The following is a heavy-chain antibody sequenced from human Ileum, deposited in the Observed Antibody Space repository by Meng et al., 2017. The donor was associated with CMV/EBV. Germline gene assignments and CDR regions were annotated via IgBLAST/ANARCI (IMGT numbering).Heavy chain of an antibody. J-gene: IGHJ5*02. Sequence: SETLSLTCAVHGGSFGGYHWSWIRQPPGKGLEWIGEINHSGSANYNPSLKSRVTISRDTSKNHFSLKLTSVTAADTAVYYCASEYFGSGTYYTSSWGQGTLVTVSP. CDR1: GGSFGGYH. V-gene: IGHV4-34*01. CDR2: INHSGSA. D-gene: IGHD3-10*01. CDR3: ASEYFGSGTYYTSS.